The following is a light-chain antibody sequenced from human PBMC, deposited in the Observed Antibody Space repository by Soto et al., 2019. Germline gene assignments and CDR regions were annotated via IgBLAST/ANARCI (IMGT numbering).Light chain of an antibody. V-gene: IGKV3D-15*01. CDR1: QSVISR. CDR3: QQYNNWPPIT. CDR2: GAS. J-gene: IGKJ5*01. Sequence: EIVMTQSPATLSVSPWERATLSFRAIQSVISRRLAWYQQKPGQAPRFLIYGASTRPTGIPDRFSGSGSGTEFTLTISSLQSEDFAVYYCQQYNNWPPITFGQGTRLEIK.